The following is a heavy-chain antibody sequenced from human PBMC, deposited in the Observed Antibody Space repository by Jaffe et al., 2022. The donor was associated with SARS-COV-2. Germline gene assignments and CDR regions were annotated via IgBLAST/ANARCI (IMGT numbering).Heavy chain of an antibody. V-gene: IGHV3-23*01. CDR1: GFTFSSYA. CDR3: AKDRRSSSWYHPRDYYYGMDV. Sequence: EVQLLESGGGLVQPGGSLRLSCAASGFTFSSYAMSWVRQAPGKGLEWVSAISGSGGSTYYADSVKGRFTISRDNSKNTLYLQMNSLRAEDTAVYYCAKDRRSSSWYHPRDYYYGMDVWGQGTTVTVSS. J-gene: IGHJ6*02. D-gene: IGHD6-13*01. CDR2: ISGSGGST.